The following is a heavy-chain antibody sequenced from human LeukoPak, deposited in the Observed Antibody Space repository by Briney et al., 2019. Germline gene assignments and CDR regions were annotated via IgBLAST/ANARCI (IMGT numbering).Heavy chain of an antibody. V-gene: IGHV3-48*04. CDR3: ARVIGSYGDSAY. CDR1: GFTFSSYS. J-gene: IGHJ4*02. Sequence: GGTLRLSCAASGFTFSSYSMNWVRQAPGKGLEWLSYISSTSSAIYYADSLKGRFTISRDNAKNSLYLQMDSLRAEDTAVYYCARVIGSYGDSAYWGQGTLVTVSS. D-gene: IGHD3-16*01. CDR2: ISSTSSAI.